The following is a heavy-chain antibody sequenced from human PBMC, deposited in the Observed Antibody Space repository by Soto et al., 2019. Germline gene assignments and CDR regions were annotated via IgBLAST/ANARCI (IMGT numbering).Heavy chain of an antibody. J-gene: IGHJ5*02. Sequence: GGSLRLSCAASGFTISTYAMTWVRQAPGKWLECVSGVTGSGSQIYYADSVKDRFTISTDNSKNNLSLQMRSLREEDTVLYYCAKDAVDRDGLWFMDSWGQGXLVTVHS. CDR2: VTGSGSQI. D-gene: IGHD2-8*02. CDR3: AKDAVDRDGLWFMDS. V-gene: IGHV3-23*01. CDR1: GFTISTYA.